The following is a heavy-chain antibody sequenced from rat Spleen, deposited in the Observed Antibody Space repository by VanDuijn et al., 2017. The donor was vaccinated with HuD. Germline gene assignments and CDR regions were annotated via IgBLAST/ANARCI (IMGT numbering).Heavy chain of an antibody. CDR2: INTGGGNT. CDR1: GFTFNNYY. CDR3: TTANNGGFSELYYFDY. Sequence: EVQLVESGGGLVQPGRSLKLSCAASGFTFNNYYMAWVRQAPTKGLEWVAYINTGGGNTYYRDSVRGRFTISRNNAKSTLYLQMDSLRSEDTATYYCTTANNGGFSELYYFDYWGQGVMVTVSS. J-gene: IGHJ2*01. D-gene: IGHD1-11*01. V-gene: IGHV5-27*01.